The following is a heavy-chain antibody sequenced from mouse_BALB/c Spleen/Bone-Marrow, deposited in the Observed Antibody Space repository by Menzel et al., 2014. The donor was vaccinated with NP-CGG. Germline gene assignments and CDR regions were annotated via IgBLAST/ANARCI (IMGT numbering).Heavy chain of an antibody. Sequence: EVKLVESGGGLVQPGGSLKLSCAASGFTFSSYGMSWVRQTPDKRLELVATINSNGGSTYYPDNVKGQFTISSDNSKNTLYLQMSSLTSEDTAMYYCARDLTMGPGFDYWGQGTLVTVSA. CDR2: INSNGGST. V-gene: IGHV5-6-3*01. D-gene: IGHD1-1*02. J-gene: IGHJ3*01. CDR1: GFTFSSYG. CDR3: ARDLTMGPGFDY.